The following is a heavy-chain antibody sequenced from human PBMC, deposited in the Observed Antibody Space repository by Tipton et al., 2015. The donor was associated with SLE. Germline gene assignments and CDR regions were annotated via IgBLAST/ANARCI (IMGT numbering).Heavy chain of an antibody. CDR3: ARGDGYSGGWYFDL. CDR1: GGSISSYN. V-gene: IGHV4-59*01. D-gene: IGHD5-24*01. CDR2: IYYSGTT. Sequence: TLSLTCTVSGGSISSYNWNWIRQPPGKGLEWIGYIYYSGTTNYNPSLKSRFTISVDTSKNQLSLKVSSVTAADTALYYCARGDGYSGGWYFDLWGRGTLVTVSS. J-gene: IGHJ2*01.